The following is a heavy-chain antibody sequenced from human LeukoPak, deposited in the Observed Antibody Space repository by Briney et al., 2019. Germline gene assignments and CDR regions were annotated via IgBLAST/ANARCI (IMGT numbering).Heavy chain of an antibody. CDR1: GFTFSSYA. D-gene: IGHD6-19*01. Sequence: GGSLRLSCVAPGFTFSSYAMHWVRQAPGKGLEWVALISYDGSNKYYADSVKGRFTISRDNSKNTLYLQMNSLRAEDTAVYYCARGGMYSSGSYYLYYFDYWGQGTLVTVSS. J-gene: IGHJ4*02. CDR3: ARGGMYSSGSYYLYYFDY. V-gene: IGHV3-30-3*01. CDR2: ISYDGSNK.